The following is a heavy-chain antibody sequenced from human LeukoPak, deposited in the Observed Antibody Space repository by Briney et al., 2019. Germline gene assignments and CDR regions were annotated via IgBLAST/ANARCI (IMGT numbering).Heavy chain of an antibody. V-gene: IGHV3-7*05. J-gene: IGHJ4*02. CDR3: ARSPRGGTDY. CDR1: EFTFSSYW. CDR2: LNQDGSEK. D-gene: IGHD1/OR15-1a*01. Sequence: PGGSLRLSCAASEFTFSSYWMSWVRQAPGKGLEWVAILNQDGSEKYYVDSVKGRSSISRDNAKYSLYLQMNSLRAEDTAVYYCARSPRGGTDYWGQGTLVTISS.